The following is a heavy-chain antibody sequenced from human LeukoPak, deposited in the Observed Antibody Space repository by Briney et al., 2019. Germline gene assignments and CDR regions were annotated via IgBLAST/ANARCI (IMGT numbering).Heavy chain of an antibody. CDR3: AKSGRKLNFRDFGRFYSFYYMAV. D-gene: IGHD4-17*01. CDR2: ISGDGGGR. V-gene: IGHV3-43*02. Sequence: GGSLRLSCAASGFTFDDYAMHWVRQAPGKGVEWVSLISGDGGGRKYVDSVKGRFTIYRDNSKNSLYMQMNSLRTEDTALYYCAKSGRKLNFRDFGRFYSFYYMAVWGKGTTVTVSS. CDR1: GFTFDDYA. J-gene: IGHJ6*03.